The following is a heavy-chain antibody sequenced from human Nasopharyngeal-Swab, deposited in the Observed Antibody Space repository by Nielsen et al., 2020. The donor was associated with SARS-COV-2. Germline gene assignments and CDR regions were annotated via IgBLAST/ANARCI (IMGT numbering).Heavy chain of an antibody. CDR3: ARERVVVVSATYYQYGMDV. CDR2: INAGNGNT. D-gene: IGHD2-15*01. J-gene: IGHJ6*02. V-gene: IGHV1-3*01. Sequence: WVRQAPGQKLEGVGWINAGNGNTKYSQKFQGRVTITRDTSASTAYMEMSSLRSEDTAVYYCARERVVVVSATYYQYGMDVWGQGTTVTVSS.